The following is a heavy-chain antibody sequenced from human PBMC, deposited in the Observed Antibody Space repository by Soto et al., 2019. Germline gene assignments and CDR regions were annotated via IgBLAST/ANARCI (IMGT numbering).Heavy chain of an antibody. Sequence: ASVKVSCKASGYTFTGYYMHWVRQAPGQGLEWMGWINPNSGGTNYAQKFQGWVTMTRDTSISTAYMELSRLRSDDTAVYYCARVSITGNSTFDYWGQGTLVTVSS. CDR1: GYTFTGYY. V-gene: IGHV1-2*04. J-gene: IGHJ4*02. D-gene: IGHD1-20*01. CDR2: INPNSGGT. CDR3: ARVSITGNSTFDY.